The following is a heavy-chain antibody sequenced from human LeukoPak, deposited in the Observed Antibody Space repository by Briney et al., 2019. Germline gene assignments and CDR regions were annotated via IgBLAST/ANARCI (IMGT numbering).Heavy chain of an antibody. J-gene: IGHJ3*02. CDR2: ITRSGSTI. V-gene: IGHV3-11*01. Sequence: PGGSLRLSCAASGFTFSDHYMSWIRQAPGKGLEWVSYITRSGSTIYYADSVKGRFTISRDNAKNSMYLQMNSLRAEDTAVYYCARGLLGATNAFDIWGQGTMVTVSS. D-gene: IGHD1-26*01. CDR1: GFTFSDHY. CDR3: ARGLLGATNAFDI.